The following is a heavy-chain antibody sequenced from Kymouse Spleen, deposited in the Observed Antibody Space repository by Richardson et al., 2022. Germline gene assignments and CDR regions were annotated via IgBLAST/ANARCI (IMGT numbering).Heavy chain of an antibody. CDR1: GGSISSSSYY. Sequence: QLQLQESGPGLVKPSETLSLTCTVSGGSISSSSYYWGWIRQPPGKGLEWIGSIYYSGSTYYNPSLKSRVTISVDTSKNQFSLKLSSVTAADTAVYYCASPGYSSGWYTMDVWGQGTTVTVSS. CDR3: ASPGYSSGWYTMDV. D-gene: IGHD6-19*01. CDR2: IYYSGST. V-gene: IGHV4-39*01. J-gene: IGHJ6*02.